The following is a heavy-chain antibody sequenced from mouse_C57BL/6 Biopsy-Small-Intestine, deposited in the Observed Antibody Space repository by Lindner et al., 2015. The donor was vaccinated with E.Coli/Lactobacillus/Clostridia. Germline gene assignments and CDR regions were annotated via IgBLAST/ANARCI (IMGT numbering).Heavy chain of an antibody. Sequence: SVKVSCKASGGTFSSYAISWVRQAPGQGLEWMGRIIPIFGIANYAQKFQGRVTVTADKSTSTAYMELSSLRSEDTAVYYCARGRNRDTAVGDRFDYWGQGTLVTVS. J-gene: IGHJ3*01. CDR3: ARGRNRDTAVGDRFDY. CDR1: GGTFSSYA. D-gene: IGHD3-1*01. CDR2: IIPIFGIA. V-gene: IGHV1-81*01.